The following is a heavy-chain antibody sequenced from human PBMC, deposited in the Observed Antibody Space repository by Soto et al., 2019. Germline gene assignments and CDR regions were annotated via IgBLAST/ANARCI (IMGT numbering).Heavy chain of an antibody. CDR3: TATPRNGMGV. CDR1: GFRVSDYW. Sequence: EVQLVESGGGLVQPGGSLRLACAGAGFRVSDYWMHWFRQAPGKGLVWVSRVSNEGSKEYADFVKGRFTLSKDNAKNTLYLEMDSLSVEDTALYYCTATPRNGMGVWGQGTKVTVAS. J-gene: IGHJ6*02. V-gene: IGHV3-74*01. CDR2: VSNEGSK.